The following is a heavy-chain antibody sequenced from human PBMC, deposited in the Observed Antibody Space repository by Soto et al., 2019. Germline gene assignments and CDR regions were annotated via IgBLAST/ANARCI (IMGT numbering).Heavy chain of an antibody. CDR2: INHSGST. CDR1: GGSFSGYY. D-gene: IGHD3-9*01. J-gene: IGHJ6*02. Sequence: SETLFLTCAVYGGSFSGYYWSWIRQPPGKGLEWIGEINHSGSTNYNPSLKSRVTISVDTSKNQFSLKLSSVTAADTAVYYCARGTSYYDILTGSYYYYGMDVWGQGTTVTVSS. CDR3: ARGTSYYDILTGSYYYYGMDV. V-gene: IGHV4-34*01.